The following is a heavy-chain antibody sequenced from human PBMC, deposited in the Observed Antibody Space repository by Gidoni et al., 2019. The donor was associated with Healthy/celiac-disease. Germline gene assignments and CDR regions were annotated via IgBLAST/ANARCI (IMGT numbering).Heavy chain of an antibody. J-gene: IGHJ6*02. CDR2: ISGSGGST. Sequence: EVQLVESGGGLVQPGGSLRLSCAASGFTFSCYAMSWVRQAPGKGLEWVSAISGSGGSTYYADSVKGRFTISRDNSKNTLYLQMNSLRAEDTAVYYCAKEGVAARLYYYYGMDVWGQGTTVTVSS. CDR3: AKEGVAARLYYYYGMDV. D-gene: IGHD6-6*01. V-gene: IGHV3-23*04. CDR1: GFTFSCYA.